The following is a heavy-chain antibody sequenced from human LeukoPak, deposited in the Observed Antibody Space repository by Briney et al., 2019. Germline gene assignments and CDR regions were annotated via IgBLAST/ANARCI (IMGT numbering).Heavy chain of an antibody. Sequence: PGVSLSLSCAASGFTFSHHGMHWVRQAPAKGLEWVAIIWYNGSKKYYAESVKGRFTISRDNSKNTLYLQMSSLRAEDTAVYYCARDPYGSGDGYFDYWGQGTLVTVSS. D-gene: IGHD3-10*01. V-gene: IGHV3-33*01. CDR3: ARDPYGSGDGYFDY. CDR2: IWYNGSKK. CDR1: GFTFSHHG. J-gene: IGHJ4*02.